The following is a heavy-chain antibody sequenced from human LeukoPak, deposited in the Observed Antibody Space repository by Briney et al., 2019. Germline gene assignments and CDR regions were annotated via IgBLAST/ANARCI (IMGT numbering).Heavy chain of an antibody. CDR1: SGSISGYY. CDR3: ARPRSTDPRNWHFDL. CDR2: IYTSGST. J-gene: IGHJ2*01. V-gene: IGHV4-4*07. D-gene: IGHD1-14*01. Sequence: SETLSLTCTVSSGSISGYYWSWIRQPAGKGLEWIGRIYTSGSTNYNPSLNSRVTMSVDTSRNQFSLKLSSVTAADTAVYYCARPRSTDPRNWHFDLWGRGTLVTVSS.